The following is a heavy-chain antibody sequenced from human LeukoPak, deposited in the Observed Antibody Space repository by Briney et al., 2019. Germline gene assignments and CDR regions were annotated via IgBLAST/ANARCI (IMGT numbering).Heavy chain of an antibody. CDR1: GFTFSSYG. J-gene: IGHJ4*02. CDR2: IWYDGSNK. D-gene: IGHD2/OR15-2a*01. CDR3: ARDPKTTLEIDY. Sequence: GGSLRLSCAASGFTFSSYGMHWVRRAPGEGLEWVAVIWYDGSNKYYADSVKGRFTISRDNSKNTLYLQMNSLRAEDTAVYYCARDPKTTLEIDYWGQGTLVTVSS. V-gene: IGHV3-33*01.